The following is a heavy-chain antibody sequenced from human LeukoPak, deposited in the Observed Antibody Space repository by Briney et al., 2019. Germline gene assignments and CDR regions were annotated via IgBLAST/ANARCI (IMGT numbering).Heavy chain of an antibody. Sequence: PSETLSLTCTVSGGSISSSSYYWGWIRQPPGKGLEWIGSIYYSGSTYYNPSLKNRVNISLATSKNQLDLKLSSVTAADTAVYYCATPGPCGGDSYRSVFDAFDIWGQGTMVTVSS. J-gene: IGHJ3*02. CDR2: IYYSGST. CDR3: ATPGPCGGDSYRSVFDAFDI. CDR1: GGSISSSSYY. V-gene: IGHV4-39*01. D-gene: IGHD2-21*02.